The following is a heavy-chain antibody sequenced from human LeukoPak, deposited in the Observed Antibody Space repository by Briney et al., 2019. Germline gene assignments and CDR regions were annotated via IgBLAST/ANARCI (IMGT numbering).Heavy chain of an antibody. CDR3: ATRRLHDAFDI. Sequence: SQTLSLTCTVSGGSISSGSYYWSWIRQPAGKGLEWIGRIYTSGSTNYNPSLKSRVTISVDTSKNQFSLKLSSVTAADTAVYYCATRRLHDAFDIWGQGTMVTVSS. J-gene: IGHJ3*02. CDR1: GGSISSGSYY. V-gene: IGHV4-61*02. D-gene: IGHD2-15*01. CDR2: IYTSGST.